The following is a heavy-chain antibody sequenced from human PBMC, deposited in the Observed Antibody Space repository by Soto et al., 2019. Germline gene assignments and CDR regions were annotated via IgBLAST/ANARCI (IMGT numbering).Heavy chain of an antibody. V-gene: IGHV3-33*05. CDR1: GFTFRSYV. J-gene: IGHJ1*01. CDR3: ARWGTTGGLDV. CDR2: TSYDGSNK. Sequence: QVQLVESGGGVVQPGTSLRLSCGGSGFTFRSYVIHWVRQAPGKGLEWVALTSYDGSNKDYGDSVKGRFTISRDNSRNTVDLQMDSLRREDTALYYCARWGTTGGLDVWGQGTLVSVSS. D-gene: IGHD3-16*01.